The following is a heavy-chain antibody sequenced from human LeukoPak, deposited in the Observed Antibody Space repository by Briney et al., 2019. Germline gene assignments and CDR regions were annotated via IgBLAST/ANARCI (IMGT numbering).Heavy chain of an antibody. CDR1: GGSISSSSYY. V-gene: IGHV4-39*01. Sequence: SETLSLTCTVSGGSISSSSYYWGWIRQPPGKGLEWIGSIYYSGSTYYNPSLKSRVTISVDTSKNQFSLKLSSVTAADTAVYYCARPLCGSSTSCYKTWFDPWGQGTLVTVSS. D-gene: IGHD2-2*02. CDR2: IYYSGST. J-gene: IGHJ5*02. CDR3: ARPLCGSSTSCYKTWFDP.